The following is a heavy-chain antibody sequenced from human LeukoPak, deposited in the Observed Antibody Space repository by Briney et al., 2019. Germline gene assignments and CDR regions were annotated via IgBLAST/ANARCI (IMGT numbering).Heavy chain of an antibody. Sequence: SETLSLTCSLSGGSIISSSYYWAWIRQPPGMGLEWIGSIYYSGITYYNSSLESRAPVSVDTSRNQFFLNLNSATAADTAVYYCARRNGHSWDVGNWFDPWGQGTLVTVSS. CDR1: GGSIISSSYY. D-gene: IGHD6-13*01. CDR2: IYYSGIT. J-gene: IGHJ5*02. V-gene: IGHV4-39*01. CDR3: ARRNGHSWDVGNWFDP.